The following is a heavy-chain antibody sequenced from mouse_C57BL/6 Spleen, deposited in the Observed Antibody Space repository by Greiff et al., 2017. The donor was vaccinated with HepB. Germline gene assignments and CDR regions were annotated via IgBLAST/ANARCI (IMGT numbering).Heavy chain of an antibody. Sequence: VQLKESGPGLVKPSQSLSLTCSVTGYSITSGYYWNWIRQFPGNKLEWMGYISYDGSNNYNPSLKNRISITRDTSKNQFFLKLNSVTTEDTATYYCARAPGSSGYDYWGQGTTLTVSS. CDR3: ARAPGSSGYDY. CDR1: GYSITSGYY. CDR2: ISYDGSN. J-gene: IGHJ2*01. V-gene: IGHV3-6*01. D-gene: IGHD3-2*02.